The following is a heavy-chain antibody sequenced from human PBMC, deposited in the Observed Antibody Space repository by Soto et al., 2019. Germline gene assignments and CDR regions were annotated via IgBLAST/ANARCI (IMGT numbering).Heavy chain of an antibody. V-gene: IGHV1-58*01. CDR3: SHLFPDTGIFDY. J-gene: IGHJ4*02. CDR1: GFTFTSSA. D-gene: IGHD3-10*01. CDR2: IVVGSGNT. Sequence: ASVKVSCKASGFTFTSSAVQWVRQARGQRLEWIGWIVVGSGNTNYAQKFQERVTITRHMSTSKAYMELSSLRSEDTAVYYCSHLFPDTGIFDYWGQGTLVTVSS.